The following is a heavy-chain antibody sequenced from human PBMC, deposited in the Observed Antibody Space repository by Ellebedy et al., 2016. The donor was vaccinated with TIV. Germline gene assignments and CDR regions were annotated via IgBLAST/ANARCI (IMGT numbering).Heavy chain of an antibody. CDR2: IHDIGTT. J-gene: IGHJ4*02. D-gene: IGHD3-3*01. V-gene: IGHV4-34*11. CDR1: GESFSHYY. CDR3: ARAPRYYNFWSGYREHFDS. Sequence: MPSETLSLTCAVYGESFSHYYWNWIRQSPGKGLEWIGYIHDIGTTNYNPSLKSRVAISIDTSKNQFSLKLKSVTAADTAVYFCARAPRYYNFWSGYREHFDSWGPGILVTVSS.